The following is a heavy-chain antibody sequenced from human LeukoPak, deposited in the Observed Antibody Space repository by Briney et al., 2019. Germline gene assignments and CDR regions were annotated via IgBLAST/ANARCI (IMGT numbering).Heavy chain of an antibody. Sequence: VATVKVSCKASGYTFTGYYMHWVRQAPGQGLEWMGWINPNSGGTNYAQKFQDRVTMTRDTSISTAYIELNLLRSDDTAVYYCARGDYYGSPKVVAAWDQGTLVTVSS. D-gene: IGHD3-10*01. CDR3: ARGDYYGSPKVVAA. J-gene: IGHJ5*02. CDR1: GYTFTGYY. V-gene: IGHV1-2*02. CDR2: INPNSGGT.